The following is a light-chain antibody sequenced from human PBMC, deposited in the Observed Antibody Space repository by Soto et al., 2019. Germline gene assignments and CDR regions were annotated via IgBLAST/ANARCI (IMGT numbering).Light chain of an antibody. V-gene: IGKV3-20*01. CDR3: QQYGSSPSLT. CDR1: QSVSSSC. Sequence: EIVLTQSPGTLSLSPGDRATLSCRASQSVSSSCLAWYQQKPGQAPRLLIYGTSSRATGIPDRFSGSGSGTDFTLTISRLEPEDFAVYYCQQYGSSPSLTFGGGTKVEIK. CDR2: GTS. J-gene: IGKJ4*01.